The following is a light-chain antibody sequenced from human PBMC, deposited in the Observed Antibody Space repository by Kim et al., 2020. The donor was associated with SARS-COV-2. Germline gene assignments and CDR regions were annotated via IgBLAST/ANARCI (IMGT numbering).Light chain of an antibody. Sequence: EIVLTQSPATLSLSPGERATLSCRASQYIDNWLAWYQQKPGQVPRLLIYDASNRATGIPARFSGSGSGTDFTLTISSLEPEDFAVYYCQHSRNWPITVGQGNKLE. V-gene: IGKV3-11*01. CDR1: QYIDNW. J-gene: IGKJ2*01. CDR2: DAS. CDR3: QHSRNWPIT.